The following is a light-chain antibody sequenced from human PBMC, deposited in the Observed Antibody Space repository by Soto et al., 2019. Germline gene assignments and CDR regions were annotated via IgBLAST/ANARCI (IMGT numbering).Light chain of an antibody. Sequence: EIVLTQSPGTLSLSPGTRAPLSCRASQSVSSSYLAWYQQKPGQAPRLLIYGASNRATGIPDRFSGSGSGTDFTLTITRLEPEDFAVYYCQQYGSSSIAFGQGTRLEIK. CDR1: QSVSSSY. CDR3: QQYGSSSIA. V-gene: IGKV3-20*01. J-gene: IGKJ5*01. CDR2: GAS.